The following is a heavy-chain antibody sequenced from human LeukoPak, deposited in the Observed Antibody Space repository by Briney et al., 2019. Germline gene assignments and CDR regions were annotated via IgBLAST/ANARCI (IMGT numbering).Heavy chain of an antibody. CDR1: GGSFSGYY. J-gene: IGHJ6*02. D-gene: IGHD2-2*01. CDR3: ARQRGCSSTSCYPSFYYYGMDV. Sequence: SETLSLTCAVYGGSFSGYYWSWIRQPPGKGLEWIGEINHSGSTYYNPSLKSRVTISVDTSKNQFSLKLSSVTAADTAVYYCARQRGCSSTSCYPSFYYYGMDVWGQGTTVTVSS. V-gene: IGHV4-34*01. CDR2: INHSGST.